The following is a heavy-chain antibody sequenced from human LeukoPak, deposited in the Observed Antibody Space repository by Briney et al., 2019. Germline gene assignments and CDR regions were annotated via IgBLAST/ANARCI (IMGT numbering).Heavy chain of an antibody. J-gene: IGHJ5*02. CDR2: MYYSGST. D-gene: IGHD3-22*01. CDR1: GGSISSGDYY. V-gene: IGHV4-30-4*01. Sequence: PSQTLSLTCTVSGGSISSGDYYWSWIRQPPGKGLEWIGYMYYSGSTYYNPSLKSRATISVGTSKNQFSLKLSSVTAADTAVYYCARPYYYDSRIDPWGQGTLVTVSS. CDR3: ARPYYYDSRIDP.